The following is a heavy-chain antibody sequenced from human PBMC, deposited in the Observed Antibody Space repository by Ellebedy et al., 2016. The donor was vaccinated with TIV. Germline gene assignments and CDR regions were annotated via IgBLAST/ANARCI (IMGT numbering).Heavy chain of an antibody. V-gene: IGHV4-59*12. D-gene: IGHD3-10*01. CDR2: IYYSGST. CDR3: ARGRRDYYGSGSYMVRNWFDP. J-gene: IGHJ5*02. CDR1: GGSISSYY. Sequence: MPSETLSLTCTVSGGSISSYYWSWIRQPPGKGLEWIGYIYYSGSTNYNPSLKSRVTISVDTSKNQFSLKLSSVTAADTAVYYCARGRRDYYGSGSYMVRNWFDPWGQGTLVTVSS.